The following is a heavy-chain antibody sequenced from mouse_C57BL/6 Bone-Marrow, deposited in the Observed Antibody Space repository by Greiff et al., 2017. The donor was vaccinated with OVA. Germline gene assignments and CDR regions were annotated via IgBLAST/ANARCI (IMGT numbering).Heavy chain of an antibody. J-gene: IGHJ1*03. Sequence: VKLQQPGAELVRPGSSVKLSCKASGYTFTSYWMHWVKQRPIQGLEWIGNIDPSDSETHYNQKFKDKATLTVDKSSSTAYMQLSSLTSEDSAVYYCARSIYGNYWYFDVWGTGTTVTVSS. CDR1: GYTFTSYW. CDR2: IDPSDSET. D-gene: IGHD2-1*01. V-gene: IGHV1-52*01. CDR3: ARSIYGNYWYFDV.